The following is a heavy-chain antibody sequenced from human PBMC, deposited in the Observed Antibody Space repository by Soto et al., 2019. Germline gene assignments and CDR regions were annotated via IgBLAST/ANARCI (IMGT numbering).Heavy chain of an antibody. D-gene: IGHD3-10*01. J-gene: IGHJ4*02. V-gene: IGHV4-59*01. CDR1: GGSINSYF. Sequence: KSSETLSLTCTVSGGSINSYFLSWIRQSPGKGLEWIGHIYYSGSTSYSPSLKSRVSISVDTSKNQFSLEVHSVTAADTAVYYCARAGTNMVQFDYWGQGTLVTVYS. CDR2: IYYSGST. CDR3: ARAGTNMVQFDY.